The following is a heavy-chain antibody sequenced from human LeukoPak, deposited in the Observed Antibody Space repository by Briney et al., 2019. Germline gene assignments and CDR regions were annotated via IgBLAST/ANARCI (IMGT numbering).Heavy chain of an antibody. Sequence: PSETLSLTCTVSGGSISSYYWSWIRQPPGKGLEWIGYIYYSGSTNYNPSPKSRVTISVDTSKNQFSLKLSSVTAADTAVYYCARWSYYYGSGSYSWFDPWGQGTLVTVSS. CDR3: ARWSYYYGSGSYSWFDP. D-gene: IGHD3-10*01. CDR1: GGSISSYY. J-gene: IGHJ5*02. V-gene: IGHV4-59*01. CDR2: IYYSGST.